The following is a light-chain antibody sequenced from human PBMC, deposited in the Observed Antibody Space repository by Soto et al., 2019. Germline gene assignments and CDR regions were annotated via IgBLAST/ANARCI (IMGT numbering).Light chain of an antibody. Sequence: QSVLTQPASVSGSPGQSITISCTGTSSDVGSYSLVSWYQQHPGKVPKLMIYEDIKRPSGVSNRFSGSKSGNTASLTISGLQADDESEYYCCSYVGSNFHVLFGGGTKVTVL. CDR1: SSDVGSYSL. J-gene: IGLJ2*01. V-gene: IGLV2-23*01. CDR3: CSYVGSNFHVL. CDR2: EDI.